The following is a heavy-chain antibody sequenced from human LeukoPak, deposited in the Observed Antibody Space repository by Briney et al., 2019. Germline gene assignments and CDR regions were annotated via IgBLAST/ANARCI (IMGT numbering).Heavy chain of an antibody. CDR2: IIPIFRTT. D-gene: IGHD3-10*01. V-gene: IGHV1-69*05. Sequence: ASVKVSCKASGGTFSGYGISWVRQAPGQGLKWMGSIIPIFRTTNYAQKFQGRVTITTDESTRTAYMELSSLRSEDTAVYYCARRVDIIIADPGAFDIWGQGTMVTISS. J-gene: IGHJ3*02. CDR1: GGTFSGYG. CDR3: ARRVDIIIADPGAFDI.